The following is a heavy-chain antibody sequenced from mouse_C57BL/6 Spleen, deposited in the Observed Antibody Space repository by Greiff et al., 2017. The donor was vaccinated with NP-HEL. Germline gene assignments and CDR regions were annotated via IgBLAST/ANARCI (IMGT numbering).Heavy chain of an antibody. D-gene: IGHD2-4*01. V-gene: IGHV1-22*01. Sequence: EVQLQESGPELVKPGASVKMSCKASGYTFTDYNMHWVKQSHGKSLEWIGYINPNNGGTSYNQKFKGKATLTVNKSSSTAYMELRSLTSEDSAVYYCAIYSDYDPYYAMDYWGQGTSVTVSS. CDR1: GYTFTDYN. CDR3: AIYSDYDPYYAMDY. J-gene: IGHJ4*01. CDR2: INPNNGGT.